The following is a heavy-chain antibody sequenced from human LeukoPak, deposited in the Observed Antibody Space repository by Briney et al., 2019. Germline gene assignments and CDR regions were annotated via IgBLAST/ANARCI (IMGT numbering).Heavy chain of an antibody. J-gene: IGHJ4*02. CDR2: ISGSGGST. D-gene: IGHD3-10*01. Sequence: GGSLRLSCAASGFTFSSYAMSWVRQAPGKGLEWVSAISGSGGSTYYADSVKGRFTISRDNSKNTLYLQMNSLRAEDTAVYYCAKDPKGHYGSGSYVDYWGQGTLVTVSS. CDR1: GFTFSSYA. CDR3: AKDPKGHYGSGSYVDY. V-gene: IGHV3-23*01.